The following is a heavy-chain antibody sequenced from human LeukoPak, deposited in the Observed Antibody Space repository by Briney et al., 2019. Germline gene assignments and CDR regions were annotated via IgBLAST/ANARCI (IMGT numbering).Heavy chain of an antibody. D-gene: IGHD4-17*01. CDR3: ARDGDYGFAALDY. J-gene: IGHJ4*02. CDR1: GFTFSSHG. Sequence: GGSLRLSCAASGFTFSSHGMNWVRQAPGKGLEWVSGISPSGGITYYTDSVKGRFTISRDNAKNSLYLQMNSLRAEDTAVYYRARDGDYGFAALDYWGQGTLVTVSS. CDR2: ISPSGGIT. V-gene: IGHV3-23*01.